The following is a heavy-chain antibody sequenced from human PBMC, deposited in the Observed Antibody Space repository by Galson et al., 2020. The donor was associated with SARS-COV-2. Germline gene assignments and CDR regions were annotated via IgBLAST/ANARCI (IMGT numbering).Heavy chain of an antibody. CDR1: GFSLSNARMG. CDR2: IFSHDEQ. CDR3: ARSQAVYYDFWRGYWSHWFGP. Sequence: SGPTLVKPTETLTLTCTVYGFSLSNARMGVSWIRQPPRKALEWLAHIFSHDEQSYSTSLKSRLTISKDTSKSQVVLTMTNMDPVDTATYYCARSQAVYYDFWRGYWSHWFGPWGQGTLVTVSS. J-gene: IGHJ5*02. D-gene: IGHD3-3*01. V-gene: IGHV2-26*01.